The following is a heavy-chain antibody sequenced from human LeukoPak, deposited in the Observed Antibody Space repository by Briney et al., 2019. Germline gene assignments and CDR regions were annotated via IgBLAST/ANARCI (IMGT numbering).Heavy chain of an antibody. D-gene: IGHD1-26*01. CDR2: IGGSSPYI. V-gene: IGHV3-21*01. J-gene: IGHJ6*02. CDR1: GFSFSVYS. Sequence: GGSLRLSCAASGFSFSVYSMSWVRQAPGKGLEWVSSIGGSSPYIYYADSAKGRLTVSRDNAKSSPFLQMNSIKTEDTAVYYCATEVGPRYYYYAMDVSGQGTTVTVSS. CDR3: ATEVGPRYYYYAMDV.